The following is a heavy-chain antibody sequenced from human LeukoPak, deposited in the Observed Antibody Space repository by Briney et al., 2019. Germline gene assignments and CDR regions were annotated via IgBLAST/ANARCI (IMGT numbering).Heavy chain of an antibody. CDR1: GFMFSGYG. V-gene: IGHV3-30*02. J-gene: IGHJ4*02. D-gene: IGHD5-24*01. Sequence: GGSLRLSCAASGFMFSGYGMHWVRQAPGKGLEWVAFIRHDGTQYHTDSVKGRFTISRDNSKSTLFLQMYSLDACDTAVYYCGKGRERDYNCLDSWGQGTLVTVSS. CDR2: IRHDGTQ. CDR3: GKGRERDYNCLDS.